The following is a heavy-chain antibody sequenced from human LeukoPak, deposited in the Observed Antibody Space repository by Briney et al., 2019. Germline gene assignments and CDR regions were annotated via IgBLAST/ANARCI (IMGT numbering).Heavy chain of an antibody. V-gene: IGHV4-59*11. CDR2: IYYTGTT. CDR3: ARKVQGWFDA. Sequence: SETLSLTCIASGGSINGRYWSWVRQSPGKGLEWIGYIYYTGTTNYNPSFKSRVTVSLDTSNNRFSLKMTSVTAADTAVYFCARKVQGWFDAWGQGILVTVSS. CDR1: GGSINGRY. D-gene: IGHD3-10*01. J-gene: IGHJ5*02.